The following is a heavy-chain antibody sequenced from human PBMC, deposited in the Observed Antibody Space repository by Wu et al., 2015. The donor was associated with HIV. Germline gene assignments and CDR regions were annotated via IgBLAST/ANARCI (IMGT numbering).Heavy chain of an antibody. CDR3: ASNRRYSSSSAAFDY. V-gene: IGHV1-2*02. Sequence: QVQLVQSGAEVKKPGASVKVSCKASGYTFTGYYMHWVRQAPGQGLEWMGWINPNSGGTNYAQKFQGRVTMTRDTSISTAYMELSRLRSDDTAVYYXASNRRYSSSSAAFDYVGQGTLVTVSS. J-gene: IGHJ4*02. D-gene: IGHD6-6*01. CDR2: INPNSGGT. CDR1: GYTFTGYY.